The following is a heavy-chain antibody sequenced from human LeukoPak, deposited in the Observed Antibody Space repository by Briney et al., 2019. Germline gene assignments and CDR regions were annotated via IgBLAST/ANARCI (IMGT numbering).Heavy chain of an antibody. V-gene: IGHV4-30-2*01. CDR1: GGSLSRGVYC. Sequence: PSQTLSLTCAVSGGSLSRGVYCWSWIRQPPGTGLDWIGYIYHSGRTYYNPSLKSRATISVDRSKNQFSLKLSSVTAADTAVYYCARAPWFGQSDRFDPWGQGTLVTVFS. CDR2: IYHSGRT. D-gene: IGHD3-10*01. CDR3: ARAPWFGQSDRFDP. J-gene: IGHJ5*02.